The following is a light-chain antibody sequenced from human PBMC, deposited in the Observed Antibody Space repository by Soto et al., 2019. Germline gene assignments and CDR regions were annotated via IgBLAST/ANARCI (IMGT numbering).Light chain of an antibody. J-gene: IGLJ2*01. CDR3: GTWDGRLSAGV. V-gene: IGLV1-51*01. Sequence: QSVLTQPPSVSAAPGQKVTISCSGSSSNIGNNYVSWYRQLPGTAPKLLIYDKNKRPSGIPDRFSGSKSGTSATLGTTGRQTGDEADYYCGTWDGRLSAGVFGGGTKLTVL. CDR2: DKN. CDR1: SSNIGNNY.